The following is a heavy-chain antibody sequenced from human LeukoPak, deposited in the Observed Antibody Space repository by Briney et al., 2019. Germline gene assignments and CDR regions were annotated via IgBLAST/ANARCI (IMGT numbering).Heavy chain of an antibody. V-gene: IGHV3-48*03. Sequence: GGSLRLSCAASGFIFSRYEMNWVRLTPGKGLQWVSYISSSGSTQYYADSVKGRFSISRDDATKSLYLQIYSLRVEDTAVYYCARVGQQQHYLDFWGQGTLVTVSS. CDR1: GFIFSRYE. CDR2: ISSSGSTQ. CDR3: ARVGQQQHYLDF. J-gene: IGHJ4*02. D-gene: IGHD6-13*01.